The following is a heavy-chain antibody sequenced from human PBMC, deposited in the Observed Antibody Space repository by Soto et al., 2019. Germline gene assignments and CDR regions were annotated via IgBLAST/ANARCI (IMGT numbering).Heavy chain of an antibody. J-gene: IGHJ4*02. V-gene: IGHV4-39*01. Sequence: SETLSLTCTVSGGSINNYYWGWVRQSPGKGLEWIGSFFYNKNTYYNPSLKSRVSISVDTSKMQFSLNLTSVTAADTAVYYCARHVEWEIFYYFEHWGQGTPVTVSS. CDR3: ARHVEWEIFYYFEH. CDR1: GGSINNYY. D-gene: IGHD1-26*01. CDR2: FFYNKNT.